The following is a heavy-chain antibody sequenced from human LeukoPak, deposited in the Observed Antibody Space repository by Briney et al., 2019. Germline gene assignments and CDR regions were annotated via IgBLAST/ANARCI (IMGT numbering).Heavy chain of an antibody. CDR2: IYYSGST. V-gene: IGHV4-39*07. CDR3: ARGAKDIVVVPAAIWFDP. CDR1: GGSISSSSYY. J-gene: IGHJ5*02. Sequence: SETLSLTCTVSGGSISSSSYYWGWIRQPPGKGLEWIGSIYYSGSTYYNPSLKSRVTISVDTSKNQFSLKLSSVTAADTAVYYCARGAKDIVVVPAAIWFDPWGQGTLVTVSS. D-gene: IGHD2-2*01.